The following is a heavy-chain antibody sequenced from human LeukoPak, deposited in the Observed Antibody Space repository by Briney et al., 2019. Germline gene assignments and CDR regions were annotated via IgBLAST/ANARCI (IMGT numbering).Heavy chain of an antibody. CDR1: GYTFTSYY. CDR3: ARDTPHYGSGSYYYYYYYMDV. J-gene: IGHJ6*03. Sequence: ASVKVSCTASGYTFTSYYMHWVRQAPGQGLEWMGIINPSGGSTSYAQKFQGRVTMTRDTSTSTVYMELSSLRSEDTAVYYCARDTPHYGSGSYYYYYYYMDVWGKGTTVTVSS. D-gene: IGHD3-10*01. CDR2: INPSGGST. V-gene: IGHV1-46*01.